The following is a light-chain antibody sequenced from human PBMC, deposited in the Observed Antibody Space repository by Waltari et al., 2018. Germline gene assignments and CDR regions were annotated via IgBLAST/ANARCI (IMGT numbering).Light chain of an antibody. CDR3: QQSYSTPIT. V-gene: IGKV1-39*01. CDR2: AAS. CDR1: QSISSY. Sequence: DIQMPQSPSSLSASVVDIVTITCRASQSISSYLNWYQQTPGTAPQLLIYAASSLPSGLPSRFSGSGSGTDFTITISSLQPEDFANYYCQQSYSTPITFGQGTRLEIK. J-gene: IGKJ5*01.